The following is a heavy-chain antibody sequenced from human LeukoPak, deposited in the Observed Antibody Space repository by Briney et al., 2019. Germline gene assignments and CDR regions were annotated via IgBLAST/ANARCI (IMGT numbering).Heavy chain of an antibody. CDR2: ISSSSSYI. D-gene: IGHD2-2*01. CDR1: GFTFSSYS. Sequence: GGSLRLSCAASGFTFSSYSMNWVRQAPGKGLEWVSSISSSSSYIYYADSVKGRFTISRDNAKNSLYLQMNSLRAEDTAVYYCARDYSTTWSYGVDVWGQGTTVTVSS. CDR3: ARDYSTTWSYGVDV. V-gene: IGHV3-21*01. J-gene: IGHJ6*02.